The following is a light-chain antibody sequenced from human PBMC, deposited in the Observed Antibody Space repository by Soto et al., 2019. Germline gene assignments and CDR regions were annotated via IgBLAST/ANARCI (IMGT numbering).Light chain of an antibody. CDR3: QQYGSSPPNT. CDR1: QSVSSSD. Sequence: EIVLTQSPGTLSFSLGEIATISCRASQSVSSSDLALHQQIPGQAPRLLIYVASNKATGIPDWFSGSGSGTDFTLTISSLKPDDFAVYYCQQYGSSPPNTFGQGTKLEIK. J-gene: IGKJ2*01. V-gene: IGKV3-20*01. CDR2: VAS.